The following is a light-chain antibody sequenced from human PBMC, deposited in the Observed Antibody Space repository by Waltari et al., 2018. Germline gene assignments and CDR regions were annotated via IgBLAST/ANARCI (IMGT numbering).Light chain of an antibody. Sequence: VILTQSPATLSLSPGKRATLSCRASQSVSSYLAWYQQKPGQAPRLLIYGASSRATGIPDRFSGSGSGTEFTLTISSLEPEDFAVYYCQKYSSSPYSFGQGTKVEIK. CDR1: QSVSSY. CDR2: GAS. V-gene: IGKV3-20*01. CDR3: QKYSSSPYS. J-gene: IGKJ2*03.